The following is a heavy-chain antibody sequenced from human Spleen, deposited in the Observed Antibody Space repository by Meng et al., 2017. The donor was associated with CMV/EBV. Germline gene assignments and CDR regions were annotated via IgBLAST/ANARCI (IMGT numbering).Heavy chain of an antibody. D-gene: IGHD3-3*01. V-gene: IGHV1-2*02. Sequence: ASVKVSCKASGYTFTGYYMHWVRQAPGQGLEWMGWINPNSGGTNYAQKFQGRVTMTRDTSISTAYMELSRLRSEDTAVYYCARDGSAIGYDFWSGYFHPNWFDPWGQGTLVTVSS. CDR3: ARDGSAIGYDFWSGYFHPNWFDP. J-gene: IGHJ5*02. CDR2: INPNSGGT. CDR1: GYTFTGYY.